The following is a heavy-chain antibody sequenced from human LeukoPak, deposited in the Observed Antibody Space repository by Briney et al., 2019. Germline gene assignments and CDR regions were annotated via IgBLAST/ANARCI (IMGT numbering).Heavy chain of an antibody. Sequence: PSETLSLTCAVYGGSFSGYYWSWIRQPPGKGLEWIGEINHSGSTNYNPSLKSRVTISVDTSKNQFSLKLSSVTAADMAVYYCASNLYDFWSGYYTLDYWGQGTLVTVSS. J-gene: IGHJ4*02. D-gene: IGHD3-3*01. CDR3: ASNLYDFWSGYYTLDY. V-gene: IGHV4-34*01. CDR2: INHSGST. CDR1: GGSFSGYY.